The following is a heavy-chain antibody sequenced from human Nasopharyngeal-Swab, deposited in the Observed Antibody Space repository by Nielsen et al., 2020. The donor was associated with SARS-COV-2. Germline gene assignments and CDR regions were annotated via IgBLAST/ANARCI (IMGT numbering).Heavy chain of an antibody. V-gene: IGHV4-31*11. J-gene: IGHJ3*02. D-gene: IGHD3-16*02. CDR1: GGTLNGFH. CDR3: ARDPVYDYVWGSYRIDAFDI. Sequence: SETLSLTCVVFGGTLNGFHWKWIRQHPGKGLEWIGYIYYSGSTYYNPSLKSRVTISVDTSKNQFSLKLSSVTAADTAVYYCARDPVYDYVWGSYRIDAFDIWGQGTMVTVSS. CDR2: IYYSGST.